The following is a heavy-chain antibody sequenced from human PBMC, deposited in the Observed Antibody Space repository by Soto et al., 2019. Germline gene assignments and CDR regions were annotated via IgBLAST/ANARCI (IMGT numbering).Heavy chain of an antibody. V-gene: IGHV1-69*06. CDR3: ARERPGGSDAFDI. CDR1: GGTFSSYA. J-gene: IGHJ3*02. D-gene: IGHD5-12*01. Sequence: QVQLVQSGAEVKKPGSSVKVSCKASGGTFSSYAISWVRQAPGQGLEWMGGIIPIFGTANYAQKFQGRVTITADKSTSTAYMEVRSLRSEDTAVYYCARERPGGSDAFDIWGQGTMVTVSS. CDR2: IIPIFGTA.